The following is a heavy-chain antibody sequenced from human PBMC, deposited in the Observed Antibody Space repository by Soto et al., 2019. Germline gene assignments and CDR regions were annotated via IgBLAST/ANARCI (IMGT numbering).Heavy chain of an antibody. CDR2: IYHSGST. Sequence: QVQLQESGPGLVKPSGTLSLTCAVSGGSVSSSNWWSWVRQPPGKGLEWIGEIYHSGSTNYNPSLKSRITITVDKTKNQFSLKLSSVTAADTAVYYCAQVNSAYDPIDYWGQGTLVTVSS. J-gene: IGHJ4*02. D-gene: IGHD5-12*01. CDR3: AQVNSAYDPIDY. CDR1: GGSVSSSNW. V-gene: IGHV4-4*02.